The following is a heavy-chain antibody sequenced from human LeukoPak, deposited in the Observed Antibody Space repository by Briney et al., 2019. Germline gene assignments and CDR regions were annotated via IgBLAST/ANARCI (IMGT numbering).Heavy chain of an antibody. CDR1: GYSFTSYW. CDR2: IYPGDSDT. V-gene: IGHV5-51*01. CDR3: ARPYYDFWSGYYGGPYYFDY. Sequence: GESLKISCQGSGYSFTSYWIGWVRQMPGKGLEWMGIIYPGDSDTRYSPSFQGQVTISADKSISTAYLQWSSLKASDTAMYYCARPYYDFWSGYYGGPYYFDYWGQGTLVTVSS. D-gene: IGHD3-3*01. J-gene: IGHJ4*02.